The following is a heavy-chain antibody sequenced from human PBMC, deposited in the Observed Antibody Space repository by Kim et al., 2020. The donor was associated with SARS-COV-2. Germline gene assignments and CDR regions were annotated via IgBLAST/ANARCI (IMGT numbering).Heavy chain of an antibody. CDR3: ARSPPGFADL. D-gene: IGHD3-10*01. J-gene: IGHJ2*01. V-gene: IGHV4-61*01. CDR2: IYYSRST. CDR1: GGSVSSGSYY. Sequence: SETLSLTCTVSGGSVSSGSYYWSWIRQPPGKGLEWIGYIYYSRSTNYNPSLKSRVTISVDTSKNQFSLKLSSVTAADTAVYYCARSPPGFADLWGRGTLVTVSS.